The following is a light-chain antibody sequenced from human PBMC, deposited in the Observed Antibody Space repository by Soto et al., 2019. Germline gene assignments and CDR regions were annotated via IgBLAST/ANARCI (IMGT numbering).Light chain of an antibody. CDR2: KAS. CDR1: QSISSW. J-gene: IGKJ1*01. CDR3: QQYNSYPWT. Sequence: IQMTQSPSTLSASVGDRVTITCRASQSISSWLAWYQQKPGKVPNLLMYKASSLESGVPSRFSGSGSGTEFTLTISSLQTDDFATYYCQQYNSYPWTFGQGTKVEIK. V-gene: IGKV1-5*03.